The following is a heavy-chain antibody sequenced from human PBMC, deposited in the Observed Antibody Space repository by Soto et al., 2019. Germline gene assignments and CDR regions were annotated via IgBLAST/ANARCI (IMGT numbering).Heavy chain of an antibody. CDR2: IYHSGCT. J-gene: IGHJ5*02. CDR3: ARVPDR. V-gene: IGHV4-30-2*01. CDR1: GGSISSGGYS. Sequence: PSETLSLTCNVSGGSISSGGYSWSWIRQPPGKGLEWIGYIYHSGCTYYNPSLKSRVTISVDRSKNQFSLKLISVTAADTAVYYCARVPDRWGQGTLVTVSS. D-gene: IGHD2-2*01.